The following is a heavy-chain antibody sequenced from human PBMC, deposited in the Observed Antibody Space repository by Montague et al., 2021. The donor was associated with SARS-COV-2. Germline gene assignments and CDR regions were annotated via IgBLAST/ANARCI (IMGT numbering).Heavy chain of an antibody. D-gene: IGHD1-1*01. Sequence: SETLSLTCTVSGGSISSSSYYWSWIRQPPGKGSEWYGSINYSGTTFYNPSLRSRVTMSVDTSKNQFSLTLGSVTAADTAVFYSAREDAGDWYFDLWGRGTLVTVSS. V-gene: IGHV4-39*02. CDR2: INYSGTT. CDR1: GGSISSSSYY. CDR3: AREDAGDWYFDL. J-gene: IGHJ2*01.